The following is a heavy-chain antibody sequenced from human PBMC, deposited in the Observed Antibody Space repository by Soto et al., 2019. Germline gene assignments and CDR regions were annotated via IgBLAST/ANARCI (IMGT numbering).Heavy chain of an antibody. CDR1: GGSISSGNYY. CDR2: ISYSGST. CDR3: ATMGTPATRLYLLAY. J-gene: IGHJ4*02. V-gene: IGHV4-30-4*01. D-gene: IGHD2-15*01. Sequence: SETLSLTCTVSGGSISSGNYYWSWIRQPPGKGLKWIGFISYSGSTYYSTSLKSRVTISVDTSKSQFSLNLSFVTAADTSVYYCATMGTPATRLYLLAYWGQGSLVTVSS.